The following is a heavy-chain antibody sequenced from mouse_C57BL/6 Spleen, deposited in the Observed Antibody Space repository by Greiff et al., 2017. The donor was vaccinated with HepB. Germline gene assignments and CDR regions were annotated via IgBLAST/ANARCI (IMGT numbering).Heavy chain of an antibody. V-gene: IGHV5-9*01. J-gene: IGHJ1*03. D-gene: IGHD2-1*01. Sequence: EVQLQQSGGGLVKPGGSLKLSCAASGFTFSSYTMSWVRQTPEKRLEWVATISGGGGNTYYPDSVKGRFTISRDNAKNTLYLQMSSLRSEDTALYYCARGDGNWYFDVWGTGTTVTVSS. CDR3: ARGDGNWYFDV. CDR2: ISGGGGNT. CDR1: GFTFSSYT.